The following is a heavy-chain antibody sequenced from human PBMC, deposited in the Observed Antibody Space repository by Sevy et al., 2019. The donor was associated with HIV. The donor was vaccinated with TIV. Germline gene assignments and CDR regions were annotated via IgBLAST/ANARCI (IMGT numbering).Heavy chain of an antibody. D-gene: IGHD2-2*01. V-gene: IGHV3-11*06. CDR3: ARGRGCSSTSCTYYYYYYMDV. J-gene: IGHJ6*03. CDR1: GFTFSDYY. CDR2: ISSSSSYT. Sequence: GGSLRLSCAASGFTFSDYYMSWIRQAPGKGLEWVSYISSSSSYTNYADSVKGRFTISRDKAKNSLYLQMNSLRAEDTAVYYCARGRGCSSTSCTYYYYYYMDVWGKGTTVTVSS.